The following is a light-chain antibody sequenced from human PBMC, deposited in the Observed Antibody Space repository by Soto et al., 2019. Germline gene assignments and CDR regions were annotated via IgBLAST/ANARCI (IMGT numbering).Light chain of an antibody. CDR1: SSDVGGYNY. CDR2: EVS. V-gene: IGLV2-8*01. CDR3: SSYAGSNNLGV. J-gene: IGLJ2*01. Sequence: QSALTQPPSASGSPGQSVTISCTGTSSDVGGYNYVSWYQQHPGKAPKLMIYEVSKRPSGVPERFSRSNSGNTASLPVSGLQAEDEADYYCSSYAGSNNLGVFGGGTKLTVL.